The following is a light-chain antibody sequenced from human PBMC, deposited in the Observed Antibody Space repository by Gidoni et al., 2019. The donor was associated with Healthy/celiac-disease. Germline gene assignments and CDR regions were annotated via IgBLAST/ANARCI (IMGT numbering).Light chain of an antibody. J-gene: IGKJ1*01. CDR1: QSLLHSNGYNY. V-gene: IGKV2-28*01. CDR2: FGS. CDR3: MQALQTWT. Sequence: DIVMTQSPLSLPVTPGEPASISCRSSQSLLHSNGYNYLDCYLQKPGQSPQLLIYFGSNRASGVPDRFIGSGSGTDFTLKISRVEAEDVWVYYCMQALQTWTFXQXTKVEIK.